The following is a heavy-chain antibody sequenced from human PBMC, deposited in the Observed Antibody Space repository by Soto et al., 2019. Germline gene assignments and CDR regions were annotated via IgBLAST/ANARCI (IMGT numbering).Heavy chain of an antibody. Sequence: SETLSLTCTVSGGSISSGGYDWSWIRQHPGKGLEWIGYIYYSGSTYYNPSPKSRVTISVDTSKNQFSLKLSSVTAADTAVYYCARADGYSRTRFDYWGQGTLVTV. D-gene: IGHD6-13*01. V-gene: IGHV4-31*03. J-gene: IGHJ4*02. CDR2: IYYSGST. CDR1: GGSISSGGYD. CDR3: ARADGYSRTRFDY.